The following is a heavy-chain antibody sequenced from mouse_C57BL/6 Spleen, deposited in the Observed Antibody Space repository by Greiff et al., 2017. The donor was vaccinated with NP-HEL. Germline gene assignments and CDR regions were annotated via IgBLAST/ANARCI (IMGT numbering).Heavy chain of an antibody. V-gene: IGHV1-52*01. CDR2: IDPSDSET. CDR3: ARSYYGNYPFAY. Sequence: QVQLKQPGAELVRPGSSVKLSCKASGYTFTSYWMHWVKQRPIQGLEWIGNIDPSDSETHYNQKFKDKATLTVDKSSSTAYMQLSSLTSEDSAVYYCARSYYGNYPFAYWGQGTLVTVSA. J-gene: IGHJ3*01. D-gene: IGHD2-10*01. CDR1: GYTFTSYW.